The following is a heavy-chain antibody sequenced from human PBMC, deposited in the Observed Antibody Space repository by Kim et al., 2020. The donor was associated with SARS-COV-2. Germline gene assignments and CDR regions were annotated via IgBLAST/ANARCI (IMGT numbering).Heavy chain of an antibody. Sequence: SETLSLTCTVSGGSISSGGYYWSWIRQHPGKGLEWIGYIYYSGSTYYNPSLKSRVTISVDTSKNQFSLKLSSVTAADTAVYYCARDFRKDHKLRGVIKENWFDPWGQGTLVTVSS. D-gene: IGHD3-10*01. V-gene: IGHV4-31*03. J-gene: IGHJ5*02. CDR2: IYYSGST. CDR3: ARDFRKDHKLRGVIKENWFDP. CDR1: GGSISSGGYY.